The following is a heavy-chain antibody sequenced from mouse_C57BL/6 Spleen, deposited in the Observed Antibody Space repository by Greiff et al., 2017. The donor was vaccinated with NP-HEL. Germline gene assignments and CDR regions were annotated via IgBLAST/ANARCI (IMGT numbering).Heavy chain of an antibody. J-gene: IGHJ3*01. D-gene: IGHD2-5*01. V-gene: IGHV1-18*01. Sequence: EVKLVESGPELVKPGASVKIPCKASGYTFTDYNMDWVKQSHGKSLEWIGDINPNNGGTIYNQKFKGKATLTVDKSSSTAYMELRSLTSEDTAVYYCARYYSNYPWFAYWGQGTLVTVSA. CDR1: GYTFTDYN. CDR3: ARYYSNYPWFAY. CDR2: INPNNGGT.